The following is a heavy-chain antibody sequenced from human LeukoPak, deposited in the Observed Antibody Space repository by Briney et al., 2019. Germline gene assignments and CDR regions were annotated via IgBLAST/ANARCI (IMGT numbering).Heavy chain of an antibody. D-gene: IGHD3-22*01. CDR2: ISGSGGST. J-gene: IGHJ4*02. Sequence: GGSLRLSCAASRFTFSRYAMSWVRQAPGKGLEWVSAISGSGGSTYYADSVKGRFTISRDNSKNTLYLQMNSLRAEDTAVYYCAKDLRGYYYDSSADYWGQGTLVTVS. CDR3: AKDLRGYYYDSSADY. CDR1: RFTFSRYA. V-gene: IGHV3-23*01.